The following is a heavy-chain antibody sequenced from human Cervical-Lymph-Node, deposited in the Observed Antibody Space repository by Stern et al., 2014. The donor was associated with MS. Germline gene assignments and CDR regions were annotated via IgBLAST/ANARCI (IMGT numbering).Heavy chain of an antibody. D-gene: IGHD3-3*01. Sequence: QLQLQESGPGLVEPSATLSLTCTVSGGSVSSGSYYWSWIRQPPGKGLEWIGYCDSSGIPNYNPSLKSRVPISVDTSKNQFSLKLSSVTAADTAVYYCARVSADFKNWYFDLWGRGTLVTVSS. CDR3: ARVSADFKNWYFDL. J-gene: IGHJ2*01. CDR1: GGSVSSGSYY. CDR2: CDSSGIP. V-gene: IGHV4-61*01.